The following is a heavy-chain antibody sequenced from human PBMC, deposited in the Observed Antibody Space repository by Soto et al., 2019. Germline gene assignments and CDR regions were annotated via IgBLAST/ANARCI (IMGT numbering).Heavy chain of an antibody. V-gene: IGHV1-3*01. Sequence: ASVKVSFKASGYTFTSYEMHWVRQAPGQRLEWMGWINAGNGNTKYSQKFQGRVTITRDTSASTAYMELSSLRSDDTAVYYCARIADCSTTSCSFPSRFHIRGYYYYYGLDVWGQGTTVTVSS. CDR1: GYTFTSYE. CDR2: INAGNGNT. D-gene: IGHD2-2*01. CDR3: ARIADCSTTSCSFPSRFHIRGYYYYYGLDV. J-gene: IGHJ6*02.